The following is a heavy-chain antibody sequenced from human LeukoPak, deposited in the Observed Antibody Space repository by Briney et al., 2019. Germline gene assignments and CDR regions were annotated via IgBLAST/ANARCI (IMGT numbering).Heavy chain of an antibody. D-gene: IGHD3-3*01. CDR2: IYNSGST. V-gene: IGHV4-59*01. CDR3: ARGRITIFGVVTPHFDY. J-gene: IGHJ4*02. CDR1: GGSISSYY. Sequence: SETLSLTCTVSGGSISSYYWTWIRQPPGKGLEWIGYIYNSGSTNYNPSLKSRVTISVDTSKNQFSLKLSSVAAADTAVYYCARGRITIFGVVTPHFDYWGQGTLVTVSS.